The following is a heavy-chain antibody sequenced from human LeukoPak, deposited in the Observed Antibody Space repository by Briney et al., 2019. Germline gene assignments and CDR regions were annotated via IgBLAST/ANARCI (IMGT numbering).Heavy chain of an antibody. CDR2: IGTAGDT. V-gene: IGHV3-13*01. J-gene: IGHJ6*02. CDR1: GFTFSSYD. D-gene: IGHD6-19*01. CDR3: ARGIKSSGWYSIYYYGMDV. Sequence: GGSLRLSCAASGFTFSSYDMHWVRQATGKGLEWVSAIGTAGDTYYPGSVKGRFTISRENAKNSLYLQMNSLRAGDTAVYYCARGIKSSGWYSIYYYGMDVWGQGTTVTVSS.